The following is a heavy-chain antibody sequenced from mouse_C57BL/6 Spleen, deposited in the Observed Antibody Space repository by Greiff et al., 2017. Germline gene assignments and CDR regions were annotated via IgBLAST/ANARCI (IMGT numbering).Heavy chain of an antibody. J-gene: IGHJ2*01. Sequence: QVHVKQSGAELVRPGASVTLSCKASGYTFTDYEMHWVKQTPVHGLEWIGAIDPETGGTAYNQKFKGKAILTADKSSSTAYMELRSLTSEDSAVDYCTTIYGSPLYFDYWGQGTTLTVSS. D-gene: IGHD1-1*01. CDR2: IDPETGGT. V-gene: IGHV1-15*01. CDR1: GYTFTDYE. CDR3: TTIYGSPLYFDY.